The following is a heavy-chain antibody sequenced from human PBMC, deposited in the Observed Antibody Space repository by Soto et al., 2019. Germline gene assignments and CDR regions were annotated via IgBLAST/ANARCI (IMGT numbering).Heavy chain of an antibody. Sequence: TLSLTCTVSGGSISSSSYYWGWIRQPPGKGLEWIGSIYYSGSTYYNPSLKSRVTISVDTSKNQFSLKLSSVTAADTAVYYCARHMPSDYDYVWGSYYYYFDYWGQGTLVTVSS. CDR2: IYYSGST. J-gene: IGHJ4*02. CDR1: GGSISSSSYY. V-gene: IGHV4-39*01. CDR3: ARHMPSDYDYVWGSYYYYFDY. D-gene: IGHD3-16*01.